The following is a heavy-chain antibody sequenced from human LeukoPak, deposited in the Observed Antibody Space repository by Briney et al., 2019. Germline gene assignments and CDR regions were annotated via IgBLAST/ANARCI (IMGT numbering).Heavy chain of an antibody. CDR2: ISGSGDNT. D-gene: IGHD2-2*01. Sequence: GGSLRLSCAASGFTFSSYAMSWVRQAPAKGLEWVSAISGSGDNTYYADSVKGRFTISRDNSKKTLYLQMKSLRAEDTAVYYCGPGPCSSTSCYAAEGYWGQGNLVTVSS. V-gene: IGHV3-23*01. CDR1: GFTFSSYA. J-gene: IGHJ4*02. CDR3: GPGPCSSTSCYAAEGY.